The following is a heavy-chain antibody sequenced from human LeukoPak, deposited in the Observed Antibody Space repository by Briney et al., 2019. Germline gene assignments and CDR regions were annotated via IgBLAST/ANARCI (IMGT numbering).Heavy chain of an antibody. CDR2: IWYDGSNK. CDR3: AREAGYSYASSYFDY. V-gene: IGHV3-33*01. Sequence: GRSLRLSCAASGFTFSSYGMHWVRQAPGKGLEWVAVIWYDGSNKYYADSVKGRFTISRDNSKDRLYLQVNSLRAEDMAVYYCAREAGYSYASSYFDYWGQGTLVTVSS. CDR1: GFTFSSYG. J-gene: IGHJ4*02. D-gene: IGHD5-18*01.